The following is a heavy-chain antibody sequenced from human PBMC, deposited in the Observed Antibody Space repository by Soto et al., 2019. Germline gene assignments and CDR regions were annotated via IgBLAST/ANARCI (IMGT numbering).Heavy chain of an antibody. Sequence: EVQLVESGGGLVKPGGSLRLSCAASGFTFSSYSMNWVRQAPGKGLEWVSSISSSSSYIYYADSVKGRFTISRDNAKNSLNLHMNSLRAEDTAVYYCASGSSAALGYWGQGTLVTVSS. D-gene: IGHD3-10*01. J-gene: IGHJ4*02. CDR2: ISSSSSYI. CDR1: GFTFSSYS. CDR3: ASGSSAALGY. V-gene: IGHV3-21*01.